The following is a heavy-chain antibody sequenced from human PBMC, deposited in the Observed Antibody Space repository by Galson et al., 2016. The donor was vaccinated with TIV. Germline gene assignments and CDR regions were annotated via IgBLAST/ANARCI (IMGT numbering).Heavy chain of an antibody. Sequence: SLRLSCAASGFTFDDYAMHWVRQAPGKGLEWVSSITWNSDNIHYADSVKGRFTISRDNAKNSLYLQMNSLRADDTALYYCAKGAGRYSSSWYFDYWGQGTLVTVSS. CDR3: AKGAGRYSSSWYFDY. J-gene: IGHJ4*02. D-gene: IGHD6-13*01. V-gene: IGHV3-9*01. CDR2: ITWNSDNI. CDR1: GFTFDDYA.